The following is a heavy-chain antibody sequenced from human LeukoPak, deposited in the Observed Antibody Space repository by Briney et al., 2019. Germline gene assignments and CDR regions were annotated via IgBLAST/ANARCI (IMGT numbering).Heavy chain of an antibody. Sequence: GGSLRLSCAASGFTFSSYAMSWVRQAPGKGLEWVSAISGSGGSTYYADSVKGRFTISRDNSKNTLYLQMNSLRAEDTAVYYCAKDLNVLLWFGELLKPLNFDYWGQGTLVTVSS. CDR2: ISGSGGST. CDR1: GFTFSSYA. V-gene: IGHV3-23*01. CDR3: AKDLNVLLWFGELLKPLNFDY. J-gene: IGHJ4*02. D-gene: IGHD3-10*01.